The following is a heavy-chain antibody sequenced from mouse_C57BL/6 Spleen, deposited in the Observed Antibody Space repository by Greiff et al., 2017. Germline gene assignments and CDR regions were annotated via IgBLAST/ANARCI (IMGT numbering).Heavy chain of an antibody. CDR1: GYTFTNYW. V-gene: IGHV1-63*01. Sequence: QVQLKQSGAELVRPGTSVKMSCKASGYTFTNYWIGWAKQRPGHGLEWIGDIYPGGGYTNYNEKFKGKATLTAAKSSSTAYMQFSSLTSEDSAIYYCARGSNYENYAMDYWGQGTSVTVSS. J-gene: IGHJ4*01. D-gene: IGHD2-5*01. CDR3: ARGSNYENYAMDY. CDR2: IYPGGGYT.